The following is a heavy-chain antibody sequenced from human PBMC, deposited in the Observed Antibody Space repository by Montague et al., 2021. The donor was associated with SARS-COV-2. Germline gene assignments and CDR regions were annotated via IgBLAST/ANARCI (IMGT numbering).Heavy chain of an antibody. CDR3: AGYRDYGDYY. D-gene: IGHD4-17*01. Sequence: TLSLTCAVSGGSVSSGGYSWYWIREAPGKGLEWIGHIHHSGNTYYNPSLESRVTISGDRPKNQFSLKVTSITAADTAVYYCAGYRDYGDYYWGQGTLVTVSS. CDR1: GGSVSSGGYS. J-gene: IGHJ4*02. V-gene: IGHV4-30-2*01. CDR2: IHHSGNT.